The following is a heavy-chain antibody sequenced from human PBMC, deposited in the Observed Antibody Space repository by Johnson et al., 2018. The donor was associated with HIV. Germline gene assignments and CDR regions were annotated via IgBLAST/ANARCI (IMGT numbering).Heavy chain of an antibody. D-gene: IGHD1-26*01. CDR3: ARDQSYYDAFDI. V-gene: IGHV3-7*01. Sequence: GLVQPGRSLRLSCAASGFTFDDYAMHWVRQAPGKGLEWVANIKQDGSEKYYVDSVKGRFTISRDNAKNSLYLQMNSLRAEDTAVYYWARDQSYYDAFDIWGQGTRVTVSS. J-gene: IGHJ3*02. CDR2: IKQDGSEK. CDR1: GFTFDDYA.